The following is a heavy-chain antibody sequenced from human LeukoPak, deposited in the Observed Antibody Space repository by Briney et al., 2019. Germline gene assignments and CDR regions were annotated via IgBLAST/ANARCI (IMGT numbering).Heavy chain of an antibody. Sequence: PSETLSLTCAVYGGSFSGYYWSWIRQPPGKGLDWIGEINHSGSTNYNPSLKSRVTISVDTSKNQFSLKLSSVTAADTAVYYCAKVGLVYYGSGSATYFDYWGQGTLVTVSS. CDR1: GGSFSGYY. D-gene: IGHD3-10*01. CDR3: AKVGLVYYGSGSATYFDY. V-gene: IGHV4-34*01. CDR2: INHSGST. J-gene: IGHJ4*02.